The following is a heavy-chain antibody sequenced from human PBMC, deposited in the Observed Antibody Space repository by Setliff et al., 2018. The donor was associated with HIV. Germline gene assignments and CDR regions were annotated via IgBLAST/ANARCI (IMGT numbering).Heavy chain of an antibody. Sequence: NPSETLSLTCTVSGDSVSSASYYWSWIRQPPGKGLEWIGYIYYSGTTKYNPSLKSRVTISVDTSKNQFSLKLSSVTAADTAVYYCASEAWTSYRSSSGYYYYYMDAWGKGTTVTVSS. V-gene: IGHV4-61*01. J-gene: IGHJ6*03. CDR1: GDSVSSASYY. CDR3: ASEAWTSYRSSSGYYYYYMDA. CDR2: IYYSGTT. D-gene: IGHD6-6*01.